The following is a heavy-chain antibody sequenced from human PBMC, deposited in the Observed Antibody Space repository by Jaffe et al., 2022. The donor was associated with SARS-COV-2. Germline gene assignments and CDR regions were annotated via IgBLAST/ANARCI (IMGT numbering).Heavy chain of an antibody. CDR3: ARHPMIVAVIGPVPGWFDP. D-gene: IGHD3-22*01. Sequence: QLQLQESGPGLVKPSETLSLTCTVSGGSISSSNYYWGWIRQPPGKGLEWIASVYYSGSTYYNPSLKSRVTISVDTSKNQFSLKLSSVTAADTAVYYCARHPMIVAVIGPVPGWFDPWGQGTLVTVSS. J-gene: IGHJ5*02. CDR2: VYYSGST. V-gene: IGHV4-39*01. CDR1: GGSISSSNYY.